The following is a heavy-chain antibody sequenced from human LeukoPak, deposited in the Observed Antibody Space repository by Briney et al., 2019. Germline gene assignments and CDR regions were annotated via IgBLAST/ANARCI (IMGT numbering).Heavy chain of an antibody. V-gene: IGHV4-59*01. CDR1: GGSISSYY. J-gene: IGHJ4*02. CDR3: ARSSESYDSSGYYSYYFDY. D-gene: IGHD3-22*01. Sequence: SETLSLTCTVSGGSISSYYWSWIPQPPGKGLERIGYIYYTGSTNCNPSLKSRVTISVDTSKNQFSLKLSSVTAADTAVYYCARSSESYDSSGYYSYYFDYWGQGTLVTVSS. CDR2: IYYTGST.